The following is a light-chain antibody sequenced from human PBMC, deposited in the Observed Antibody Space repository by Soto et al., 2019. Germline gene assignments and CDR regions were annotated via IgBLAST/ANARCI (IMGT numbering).Light chain of an antibody. J-gene: IGLJ1*01. CDR1: SRDVGGYYY. CDR3: SAYAGRNNVGV. V-gene: IGLV2-8*01. Sequence: QSVLTQPPSASGSPGKSVTISCAGTSRDVGGYYYVSWYQHHPGKAPKLIIYEVSKRPSGVPDRFSASKSGNTASLTVSGLQAEDEADYYCSAYAGRNNVGVFGTGTKVTVL. CDR2: EVS.